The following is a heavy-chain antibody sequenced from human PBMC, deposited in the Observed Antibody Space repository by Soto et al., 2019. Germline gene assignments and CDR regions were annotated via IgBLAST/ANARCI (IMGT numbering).Heavy chain of an antibody. Sequence: QVQLVQSGAEVKKPGSSVRVSCKASGGTLNSYTISWVRQAPGQGLEWMGGIIPVFGTTDYAQKFQGRVTITAAQSTGTAYLDLFSLRSEDAAIFYCSTSNSYGRGAFWGQGTLVTVSS. D-gene: IGHD4-17*01. J-gene: IGHJ4*02. CDR1: GGTLNSYT. CDR3: STSNSYGRGAF. V-gene: IGHV1-69*01. CDR2: IIPVFGTT.